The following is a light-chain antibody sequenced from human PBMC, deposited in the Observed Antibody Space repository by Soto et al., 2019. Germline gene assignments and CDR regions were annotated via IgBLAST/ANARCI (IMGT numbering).Light chain of an antibody. Sequence: GDRVPITCQASQDISNYLNWYQKKPGKAPKLLIYDASILQTGVPSRFSGSGSATDFTLTVSSLQPEDVSTYYFQQYDNLPFTFGPGTKVDIK. V-gene: IGKV1-33*01. CDR3: QQYDNLPFT. J-gene: IGKJ3*01. CDR1: QDISNY. CDR2: DAS.